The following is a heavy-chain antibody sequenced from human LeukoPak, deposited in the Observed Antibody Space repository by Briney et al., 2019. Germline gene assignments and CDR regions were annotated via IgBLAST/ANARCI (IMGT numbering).Heavy chain of an antibody. CDR1: GFTFSSYG. CDR2: ISYDGSNK. Sequence: GSLRLSCAASGFTFSSYGMHWVRQAPGKGLEWVAVISYDGSNKYYADSVKGRFTISRDNSKNTLYLQMNGLRAEDTAVYYCAKIGYRSSTSCYDDWPVFDYWGQGTLVTVSS. J-gene: IGHJ4*02. V-gene: IGHV3-30*18. D-gene: IGHD2-2*01. CDR3: AKIGYRSSTSCYDDWPVFDY.